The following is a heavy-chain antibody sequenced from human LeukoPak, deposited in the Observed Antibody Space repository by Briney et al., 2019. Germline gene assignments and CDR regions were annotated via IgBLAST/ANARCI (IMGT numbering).Heavy chain of an antibody. CDR2: ISGYNGYT. D-gene: IGHD3-16*02. CDR1: GYTFSNYG. CDR3: ASHSYDYVWGSYRKLDY. Sequence: GASVKVSCKASGYTFSNYGISWVRQAPGQGLEWMGWISGYNGYTNYAQKFQGRVTITADESTSTAYMELSSLRSEDTAVYYCASHSYDYVWGSYRKLDYWGQGTLVTVSS. J-gene: IGHJ4*02. V-gene: IGHV1-18*01.